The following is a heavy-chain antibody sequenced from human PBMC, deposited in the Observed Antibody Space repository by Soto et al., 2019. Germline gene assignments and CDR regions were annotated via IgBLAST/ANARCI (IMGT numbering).Heavy chain of an antibody. CDR2: ISGSGGST. CDR1: GFTFSSYA. V-gene: IGHV3-23*01. CDR3: AKVNRNIVVVAAATIDY. D-gene: IGHD2-15*01. J-gene: IGHJ4*02. Sequence: LRLSCAASGFTFSSYAMSWVRQAPGKGLEWVSAISGSGGSTYYADSVKGRFTISRDNSKNTLYLQMNSLRAEDTAVYYCAKVNRNIVVVAAATIDYWGQGTLVTVSS.